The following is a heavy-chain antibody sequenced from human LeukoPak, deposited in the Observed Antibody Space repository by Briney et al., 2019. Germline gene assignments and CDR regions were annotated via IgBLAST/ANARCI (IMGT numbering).Heavy chain of an antibody. J-gene: IGHJ5*02. Sequence: ASVKVSCKASGYTFTSYDINWVRQATGQGLEWMGWMNPNSGNTGYAQKFQGRVTMTRNTSISTAYMELSSLRSVDTAVYYCARVYLRRDGYAGGSWGQGTLVTVSS. CDR3: ARVYLRRDGYAGGS. D-gene: IGHD5-24*01. CDR2: MNPNSGNT. V-gene: IGHV1-8*01. CDR1: GYTFTSYD.